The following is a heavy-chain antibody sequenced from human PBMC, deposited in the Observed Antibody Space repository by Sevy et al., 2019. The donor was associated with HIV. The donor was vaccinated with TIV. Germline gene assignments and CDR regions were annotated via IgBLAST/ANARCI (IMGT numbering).Heavy chain of an antibody. Sequence: SGTLSLTCTISGGSISTVDYYCTWIRQPAGKGLEWIGRISASGTTTHNPSLESRVTMSVDTSQNQFSLKLTSVTAADTAMYYCVKEHFDWLLPSYYFDLWGRGTLVTVSS. CDR1: GGSISTVDYY. J-gene: IGHJ2*01. CDR3: VKEHFDWLLPSYYFDL. V-gene: IGHV4-61*02. CDR2: ISASGTT. D-gene: IGHD3-9*01.